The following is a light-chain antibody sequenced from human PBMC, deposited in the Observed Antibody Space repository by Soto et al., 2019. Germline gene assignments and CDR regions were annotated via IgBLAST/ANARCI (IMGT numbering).Light chain of an antibody. J-gene: IGKJ2*02. CDR2: WAS. CDR3: QQYYSTPGT. Sequence: DIVMTQSPDSLGVSLGERATINCKSSQSVLYSSNNKNYLAWYQQKPGQPPKLLIYWASTRESGVPDRFSGSGSGTDFTLTISSLQAEDVAVYYCQQYYSTPGTFGQGTKLEIK. V-gene: IGKV4-1*01. CDR1: QSVLYSSNNKNY.